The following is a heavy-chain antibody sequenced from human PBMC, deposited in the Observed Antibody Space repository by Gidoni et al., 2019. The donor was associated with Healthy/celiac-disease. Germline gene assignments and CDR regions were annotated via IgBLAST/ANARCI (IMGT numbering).Heavy chain of an antibody. CDR2: ISGDGGST. V-gene: IGHV3-43*02. CDR1: GFPFADYA. Sequence: EVQLVESGGGVVQPGGSLRLSCAASGFPFADYAMHWVRQAPGKGLEWVSLISGDGGSTYYADSVKGRFTISRDNSKNSLYLQMNSLRTEDTALYYCAKEYYYGSDQNFDYWGQGTLVTVSS. D-gene: IGHD3-10*01. J-gene: IGHJ4*02. CDR3: AKEYYYGSDQNFDY.